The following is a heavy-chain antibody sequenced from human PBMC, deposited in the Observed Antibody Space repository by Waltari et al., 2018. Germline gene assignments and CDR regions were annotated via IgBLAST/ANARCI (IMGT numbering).Heavy chain of an antibody. CDR3: ARTALARGPVAGTRD. CDR1: GYSFTSYW. CDR2: IYPGDSDT. D-gene: IGHD6-19*01. Sequence: EVQLVQSGAEVKKPGESLKISCKGSGYSFTSYWIGWVRQMPGKGLEWMGIIYPGDSDTRYSPSFQGQVTISADKSISTAYMELSRLRSDDTAVYYCARTALARGPVAGTRDWGQGTLVTVSS. J-gene: IGHJ4*02. V-gene: IGHV5-51*01.